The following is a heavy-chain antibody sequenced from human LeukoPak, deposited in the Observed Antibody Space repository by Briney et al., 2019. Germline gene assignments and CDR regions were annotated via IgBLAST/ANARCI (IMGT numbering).Heavy chain of an antibody. CDR3: ARDRGVDTAMDYDYFDY. V-gene: IGHV3-21*01. CDR1: GFTFSSYS. D-gene: IGHD5-18*01. CDR2: ISNSSNYI. Sequence: GGSLRLSCSASGFTFSSYSMKCVRHPPGRGLGWVSSISNSSNYIYYADSVKGRFTISRDNAKNSLYLQRNSLRAEDTAVYYCARDRGVDTAMDYDYFDYWGQGTLVTVSS. J-gene: IGHJ4*02.